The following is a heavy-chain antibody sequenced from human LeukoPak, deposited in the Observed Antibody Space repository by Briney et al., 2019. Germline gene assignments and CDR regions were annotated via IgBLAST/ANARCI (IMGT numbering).Heavy chain of an antibody. CDR3: ARRGGSSSRRSPIDY. J-gene: IGHJ4*02. CDR2: IKQDGSQR. D-gene: IGHD6-6*01. V-gene: IGHV3-7*01. CDR1: GFTFSDYW. Sequence: PGGSLRLSCTASGFTFSDYWMTWVRQAPGKGPEWVANIKQDGSQRYYVDSVRGRFTISSDNAKNSLFLQMNGLRAEDTAVYYCARRGGSSSRRSPIDYWGQGTLVTVSS.